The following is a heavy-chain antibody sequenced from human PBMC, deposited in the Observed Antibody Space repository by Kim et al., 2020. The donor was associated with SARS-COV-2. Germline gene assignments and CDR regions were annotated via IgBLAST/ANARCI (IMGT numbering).Heavy chain of an antibody. Sequence: ASVKVSCKASGYTFTGYYMHWVRQAPGQGLEWMGWINPNSGGTNYAQKFQGRVTMTRDTSISTAYMELSRLRSDDTAVYYCARGGLHYYDSSGYSFDYWGQGTLVTVSS. V-gene: IGHV1-2*02. D-gene: IGHD3-22*01. J-gene: IGHJ4*02. CDR3: ARGGLHYYDSSGYSFDY. CDR1: GYTFTGYY. CDR2: INPNSGGT.